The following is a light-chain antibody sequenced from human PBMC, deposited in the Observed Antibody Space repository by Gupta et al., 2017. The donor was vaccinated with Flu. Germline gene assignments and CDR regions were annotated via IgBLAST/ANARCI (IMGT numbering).Light chain of an antibody. V-gene: IGLV3-25*01. CDR3: QSAESTSSHYV. CDR2: KDP. Sequence: GQTARVTISGDAVKKQYVYGCRQKPGQAPALLIYKDPERHAGTPVLLSASGSGTTDTLTISGVQAEEEADYYCQSAESTSSHYVFGAGTKVTVL. J-gene: IGLJ1*01. CDR1: AVKKQY.